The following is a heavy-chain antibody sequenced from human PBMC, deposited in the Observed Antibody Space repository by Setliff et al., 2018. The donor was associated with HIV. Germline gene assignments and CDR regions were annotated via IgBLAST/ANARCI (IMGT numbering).Heavy chain of an antibody. CDR3: AGVVDADYLDY. Sequence: PSETLSLTCIVSGGSIRSSSYYWGWIRQPPGKGLEWIGTIYYRGSTYYNPSLKSRVTISVDTSKNQFSLKLTSVTAADTAVYYCAGVVDADYLDYWGQGTPVTVSS. CDR2: IYYRGST. D-gene: IGHD2-15*01. V-gene: IGHV4-39*07. CDR1: GGSIRSSSYY. J-gene: IGHJ4*02.